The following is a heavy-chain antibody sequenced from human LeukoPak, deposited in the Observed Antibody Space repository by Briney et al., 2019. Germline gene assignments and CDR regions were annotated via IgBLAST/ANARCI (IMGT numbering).Heavy chain of an antibody. CDR3: ASAPADHYYYMDV. V-gene: IGHV3-48*01. CDR2: ISSSSSTI. Sequence: GGSLRLSCAASGFTFSSYSMNWVRQAPGKGLEWVSYISSSSSTIYYADSVKGRFTISRDNAKNSLYLQMNSLRAEDTAVYYCASAPADHYYYMDVWGKGTTVTVSS. J-gene: IGHJ6*03. CDR1: GFTFSSYS.